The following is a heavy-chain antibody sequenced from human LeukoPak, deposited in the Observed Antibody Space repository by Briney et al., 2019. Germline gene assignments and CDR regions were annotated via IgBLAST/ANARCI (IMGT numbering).Heavy chain of an antibody. Sequence: GGSLRLSCVVSGFTVSNNYMSWVRQAPRKGLEWVSLIYSGGSTYYADSVKGRFTISRDNSKNTLYLQMSSLRAEDTAVYYCVKEDYYDSSGETGYYFDYWGQGTLVTVSS. J-gene: IGHJ4*02. CDR3: VKEDYYDSSGETGYYFDY. V-gene: IGHV3-66*02. CDR2: IYSGGST. CDR1: GFTVSNNY. D-gene: IGHD3-22*01.